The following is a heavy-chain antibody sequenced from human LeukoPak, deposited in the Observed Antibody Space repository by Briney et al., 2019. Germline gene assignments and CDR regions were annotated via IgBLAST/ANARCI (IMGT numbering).Heavy chain of an antibody. Sequence: SVTVSCQASGGTFSNYAINWVRQAPGQGLEWMGRIIPNLGIANYAQKFQGRVTFTADKSTSTAYMGVSSLRSEDTAVYYCGREGPPPFVVVITTANAFDIWGQGTMVTVSS. J-gene: IGHJ3*02. CDR3: GREGPPPFVVVITTANAFDI. D-gene: IGHD3-22*01. V-gene: IGHV1-69*04. CDR2: IIPNLGIA. CDR1: GGTFSNYA.